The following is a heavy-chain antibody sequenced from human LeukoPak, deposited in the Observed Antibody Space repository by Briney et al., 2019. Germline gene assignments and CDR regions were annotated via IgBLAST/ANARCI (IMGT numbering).Heavy chain of an antibody. Sequence: GGSLRLSCAASGFTFSSYSMNWVRQAPGKGLEWVSSISSSSSYIYYADSVKGRFTISRDNAKNSLYLQMNSLRAEDTAVYYCARDPWVPAAVLDYWGQGTLVTVSS. J-gene: IGHJ4*02. D-gene: IGHD2-2*01. V-gene: IGHV3-21*01. CDR3: ARDPWVPAAVLDY. CDR2: ISSSSSYI. CDR1: GFTFSSYS.